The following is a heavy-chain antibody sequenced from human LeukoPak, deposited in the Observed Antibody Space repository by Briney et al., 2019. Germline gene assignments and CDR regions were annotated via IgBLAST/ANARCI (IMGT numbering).Heavy chain of an antibody. CDR1: GYSFISYW. CDR2: IYPGDSDT. Sequence: GESLKISCKGSGYSFISYWIGWVRQMPGKGLEWMGIIYPGDSDTRYSPSFQGQVTISADKSISTAYLQWSSLKASDTAMYYCARLLGYCSSTSCSAGLNWFDPWGQGTLVTVSS. J-gene: IGHJ5*02. D-gene: IGHD2-2*01. V-gene: IGHV5-51*01. CDR3: ARLLGYCSSTSCSAGLNWFDP.